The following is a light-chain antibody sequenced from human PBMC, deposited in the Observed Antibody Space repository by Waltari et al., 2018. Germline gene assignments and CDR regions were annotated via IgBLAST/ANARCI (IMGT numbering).Light chain of an antibody. Sequence: SSRASQSLTVNYLAWYQQKPGQAPRLLIYAASSRATGVPDRFSGSGSGAHFTLAISRLEPEDFAVYYCQQFESAPRTFGQGTKVEIK. J-gene: IGKJ1*01. CDR2: AAS. CDR1: QSLTVNY. V-gene: IGKV3-20*01. CDR3: QQFESAPRT.